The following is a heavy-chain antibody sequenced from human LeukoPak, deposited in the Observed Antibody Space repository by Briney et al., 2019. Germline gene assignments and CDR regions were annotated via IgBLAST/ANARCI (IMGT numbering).Heavy chain of an antibody. J-gene: IGHJ4*02. D-gene: IGHD2-2*01. CDR2: ISSNGGRT. Sequence: PGGSLRLSCSASGSTFSSYAMHWVRQAPGKGLEYVSAISSNGGRTFYADSVKGRFSISRDNSKNTLFLQMSSLRAEDTAVYYCVKEVCSSTSCSFDYWGQGTLVTVSS. V-gene: IGHV3-64D*06. CDR1: GSTFSSYA. CDR3: VKEVCSSTSCSFDY.